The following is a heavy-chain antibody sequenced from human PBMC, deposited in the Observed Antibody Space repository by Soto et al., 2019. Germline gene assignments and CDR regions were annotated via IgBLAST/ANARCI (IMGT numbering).Heavy chain of an antibody. CDR1: GLTFSSYG. Sequence: HPGGSLRLSCAASGLTFSSYGMHWVRQAPGKGLEWVAVISYDGSNKYYADSVKGRFTISRDNSKNTLYLQMNSLRAEDTAVYYCAKGRERAVRYSSSWAFDYWGQGTLVTVSS. J-gene: IGHJ4*02. CDR3: AKGRERAVRYSSSWAFDY. CDR2: ISYDGSNK. V-gene: IGHV3-30*18. D-gene: IGHD6-13*01.